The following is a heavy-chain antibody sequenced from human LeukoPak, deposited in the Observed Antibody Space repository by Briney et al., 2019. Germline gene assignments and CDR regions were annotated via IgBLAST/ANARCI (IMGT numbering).Heavy chain of an antibody. V-gene: IGHV3-7*05. Sequence: GGSLRLSCAASGFTFSSYSMSWVRQSPGKGLEWVANIQQDGSERYYVDSVKGRFTISRDNAKNSLFLQMNSLRAEDTAVYYCARGRGSDHWGQGTLVTVSS. CDR2: IQQDGSER. CDR3: ARGRGSDH. D-gene: IGHD3-16*01. CDR1: GFTFSSYS. J-gene: IGHJ5*02.